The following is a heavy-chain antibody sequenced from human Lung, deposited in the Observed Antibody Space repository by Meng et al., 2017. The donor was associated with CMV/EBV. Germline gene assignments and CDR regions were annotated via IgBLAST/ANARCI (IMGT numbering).Heavy chain of an antibody. CDR2: LSFGGGDT. CDR3: AKHNSRVVIGGGVDY. J-gene: IGHJ4*02. D-gene: IGHD3-3*01. CDR1: GITFSRYA. V-gene: IGHV3-23*01. Sequence: KLSCAASGITFSRYALLWVRQAPGKGLEWVSGLSFGGGDTDYADSVKGRFTISRENSKNTLYLQMNSLRAEDTAVYYCAKHNSRVVIGGGVDYWGQGTLVTVSS.